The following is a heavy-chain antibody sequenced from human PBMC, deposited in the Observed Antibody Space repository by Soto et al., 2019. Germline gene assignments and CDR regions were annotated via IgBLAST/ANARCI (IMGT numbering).Heavy chain of an antibody. Sequence: PSETLSLTCAVSGGSVSSSSWWSWVRQPPGKGLEWIGEIYHSGSTNYNPSLKSRVTISVDKSKNQFSLKLSSVTAADTAVYYCARDYMVRGVMRWFDPWGQGTLVTVSS. D-gene: IGHD3-10*01. J-gene: IGHJ5*02. CDR1: GGSVSSSSW. CDR3: ARDYMVRGVMRWFDP. CDR2: IYHSGST. V-gene: IGHV4-4*02.